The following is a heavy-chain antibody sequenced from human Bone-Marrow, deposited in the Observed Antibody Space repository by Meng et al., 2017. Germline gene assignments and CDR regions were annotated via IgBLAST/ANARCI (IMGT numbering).Heavy chain of an antibody. CDR1: GYTFTSYA. Sequence: ASVKVSCKASGYTFTSYAMHWVRQAPGQRLEWMGWINAGNGNTKYSQKFQGRVTITADKSTSTAYMELSSLRSDDTAVYYCARLEYYDSSGYYSGSLDYWGQGTLVTVSS. D-gene: IGHD3-22*01. J-gene: IGHJ4*02. CDR2: INAGNGNT. CDR3: ARLEYYDSSGYYSGSLDY. V-gene: IGHV1-3*01.